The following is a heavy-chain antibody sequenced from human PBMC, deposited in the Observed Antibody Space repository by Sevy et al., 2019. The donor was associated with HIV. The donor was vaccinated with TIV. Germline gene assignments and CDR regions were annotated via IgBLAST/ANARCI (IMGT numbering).Heavy chain of an antibody. J-gene: IGHJ4*02. CDR1: GYTFTTQV. CDR2: INTKTGNP. V-gene: IGHV7-4-1*02. CDR3: ARSPYAESREDVRGFAY. D-gene: IGHD3-16*01. Sequence: ASVKVSCRTSGYTFTTQVINWVRQAPGQGLEWMGWINTKTGNPTYAQGFTGRIVFFVDTSVNKAYLQINNLKTADTAVYYCARSPYAESREDVRGFAYWGQGTLVTVSS.